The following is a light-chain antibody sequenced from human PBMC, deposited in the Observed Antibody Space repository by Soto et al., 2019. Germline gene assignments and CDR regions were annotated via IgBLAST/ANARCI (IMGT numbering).Light chain of an antibody. J-gene: IGKJ2*01. CDR3: QQLNSYPRT. Sequence: DIQMTQSPSTLSTSVGDRVTITCRASHNISSWLSWYQQKPGKAPKLLIYKASSLDSGVPSRFSGSGSGTDFTLTISSLQPEDFATYYCQQLNSYPRTFGQGTKLEIK. CDR2: KAS. V-gene: IGKV1-5*03. CDR1: HNISSW.